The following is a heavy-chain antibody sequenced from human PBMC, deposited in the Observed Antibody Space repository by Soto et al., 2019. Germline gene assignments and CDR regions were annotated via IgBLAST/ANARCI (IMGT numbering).Heavy chain of an antibody. CDR1: SDSISNYY. J-gene: IGHJ3*02. D-gene: IGHD3-10*01. Sequence: PSETLSLTCTVSSDSISNYYCSWFRQPPGKGLEWIGYMHYNGYTSYNPSLRSRVTISVDTSKNQFSLKLTSVTAADTAVYYCARRRGSGRLDSFDIWGPGTMVTVSS. CDR3: ARRRGSGRLDSFDI. V-gene: IGHV4-59*08. CDR2: MHYNGYT.